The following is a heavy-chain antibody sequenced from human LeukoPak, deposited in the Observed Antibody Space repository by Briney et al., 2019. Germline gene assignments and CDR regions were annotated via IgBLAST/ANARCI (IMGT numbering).Heavy chain of an antibody. CDR3: AKAISPATSTPVDY. V-gene: IGHV3-23*01. CDR1: GFTFSSYA. J-gene: IGHJ4*02. Sequence: GGSLRLSCAASGFTFSSYAMSWVRQAPGKGLEWVSAISGSGGSTYYADSVKGRFTISRDNSKNTLYLQMNSLRAEDTAVYYCAKAISPATSTPVDYWGQGTLVTVSS. D-gene: IGHD5-12*01. CDR2: ISGSGGST.